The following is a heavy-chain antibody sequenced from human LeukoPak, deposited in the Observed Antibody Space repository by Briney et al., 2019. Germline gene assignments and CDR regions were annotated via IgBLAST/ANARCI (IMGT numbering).Heavy chain of an antibody. CDR1: GFTFSSYA. CDR2: ISYDGSNK. Sequence: GGSLRLSCAASGFTFSSYAMHWVRQAPGKGLEWVAVISYDGSNKYYADSVKGRFTVSRDNSKNTLYLQMNSLRAEDTAVYYCARFNMVTNCYYYYGMDVWGQGTTVTVSS. D-gene: IGHD5-18*01. J-gene: IGHJ6*02. CDR3: ARFNMVTNCYYYYGMDV. V-gene: IGHV3-30-3*01.